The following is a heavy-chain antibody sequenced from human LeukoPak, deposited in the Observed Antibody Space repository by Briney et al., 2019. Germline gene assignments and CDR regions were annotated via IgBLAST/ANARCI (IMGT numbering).Heavy chain of an antibody. D-gene: IGHD3-10*01. CDR2: ISGSGGST. Sequence: GGSLRLSCAASGFTVSSNYMSWVRQAPGKGLEWVSAISGSGGSTYYADSVKGRFTISRDNSKNTLYLQMNSLRAEDTAVYYCAKDLITMVRGVIFYFDYWGQGTLVTVSS. CDR3: AKDLITMVRGVIFYFDY. CDR1: GFTVSSNY. V-gene: IGHV3-23*01. J-gene: IGHJ4*02.